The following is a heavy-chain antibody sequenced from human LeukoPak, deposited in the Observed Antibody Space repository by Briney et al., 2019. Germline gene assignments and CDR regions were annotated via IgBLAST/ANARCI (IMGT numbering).Heavy chain of an antibody. CDR3: ARVSREAYCGGDCYFDY. CDR1: GGSISSYY. V-gene: IGHV4-59*01. J-gene: IGHJ4*02. CDR2: IYYSGST. D-gene: IGHD2-21*01. Sequence: SETLSLTCTVSGGSISSYYWSWIRQPPGKGLEWIGYIYYSGSTNYNPSLKSRVTISVDTSKNQFSLKLSSVTAADTAVYYCARVSREAYCGGDCYFDYWGQGTLVTVSS.